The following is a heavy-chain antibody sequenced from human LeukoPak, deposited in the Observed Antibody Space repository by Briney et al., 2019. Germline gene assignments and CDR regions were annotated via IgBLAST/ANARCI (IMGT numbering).Heavy chain of an antibody. D-gene: IGHD4-17*01. J-gene: IGHJ4*02. V-gene: IGHV1-2*02. CDR3: ARDRVLTTGGRVDY. CDR1: GYTFTGYY. CDR2: INPNSGDA. Sequence: ASVKVSCKASGYTFTGYYMHWVRQAPGQGLEWMGWINPNSGDANYAQKFQGRVTMTRDTSISTAYMELSRLRSDDTAVYYCARDRVLTTGGRVDYWGQGTLVTVSS.